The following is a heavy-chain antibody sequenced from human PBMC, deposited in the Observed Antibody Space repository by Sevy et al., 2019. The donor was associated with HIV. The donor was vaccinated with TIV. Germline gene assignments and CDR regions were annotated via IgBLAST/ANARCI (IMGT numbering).Heavy chain of an antibody. CDR1: GYTFTSYG. D-gene: IGHD3-10*01. CDR3: ARDFSTMVRGVIHSGWFDP. V-gene: IGHV1-18*01. CDR2: ISAYNGNT. Sequence: ASVKVSCKASGYTFTSYGISWVRQAPGQGLEWMGWISAYNGNTNYEQKLQGRVTMTTDTSTSTAYMELRSLRSDDTAVYYCARDFSTMVRGVIHSGWFDPWGQGTLVTVSS. J-gene: IGHJ5*02.